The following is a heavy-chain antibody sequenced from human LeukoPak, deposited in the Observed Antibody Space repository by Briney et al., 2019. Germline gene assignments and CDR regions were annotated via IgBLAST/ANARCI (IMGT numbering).Heavy chain of an antibody. CDR1: GGSISSSSYY. D-gene: IGHD2-21*02. Sequence: SSETLSLTCTVSGGSISSSSYYWGWIRQPPGKGLEWIGSIYYSGSTYYNPSLKSRVTISVDTSKNQFSLKLSSVTAADTAVYYCARDDVVVTAGAQICAFDIWGQGTMVTVSS. CDR3: ARDDVVVTAGAQICAFDI. V-gene: IGHV4-39*02. CDR2: IYYSGST. J-gene: IGHJ3*02.